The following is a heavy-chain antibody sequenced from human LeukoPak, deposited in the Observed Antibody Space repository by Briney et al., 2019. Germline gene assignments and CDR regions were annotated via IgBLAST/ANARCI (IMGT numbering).Heavy chain of an antibody. CDR2: ISYDGSNI. V-gene: IGHV3-30-3*02. Sequence: PGGSLRLSCAASGFTFSTYAMHWVRQAPGKGLKWVAVISYDGSNIFYADSVKGRFTISRDNSKNTLYLQMNSLRPEDTAVYYCAKSPTRWGAEGSFDIWGQGTMVTVSS. CDR3: AKSPTRWGAEGSFDI. D-gene: IGHD3-16*01. CDR1: GFTFSTYA. J-gene: IGHJ3*02.